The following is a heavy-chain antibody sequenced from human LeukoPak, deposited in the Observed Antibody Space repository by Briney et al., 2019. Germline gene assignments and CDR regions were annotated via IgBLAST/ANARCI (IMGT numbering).Heavy chain of an antibody. J-gene: IGHJ6*02. V-gene: IGHV3-33*01. CDR1: GFTFSSYG. CDR2: IWYDGSNK. Sequence: QSWGAPRLSCAASGFTFSSYGMHWVRQAPGKGLEWVAVIWYDGSNKYYADSVKGRFTISRDNSKNTLYLQMNSLRAEDTAVYYCARVTVWFGELLNYYGMDVWGQGTTVTVSS. CDR3: ARVTVWFGELLNYYGMDV. D-gene: IGHD3-10*01.